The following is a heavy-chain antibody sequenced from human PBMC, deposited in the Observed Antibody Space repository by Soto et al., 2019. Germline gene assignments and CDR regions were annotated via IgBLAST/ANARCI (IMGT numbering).Heavy chain of an antibody. V-gene: IGHV1-69*01. J-gene: IGHJ4*02. CDR3: ARDGGYSSGWYDGFDY. CDR1: GGTFSSYA. D-gene: IGHD6-19*01. Sequence: QVQLVQSGAEVKKPGSSVKVSCKASGGTFSSYAISWVRQAPGQGLEWMGGIIPIFGTANYAQKVQGRVTISADESTSTAYMELSSLRSEDTAVYYCARDGGYSSGWYDGFDYWGQGTLVTVSS. CDR2: IIPIFGTA.